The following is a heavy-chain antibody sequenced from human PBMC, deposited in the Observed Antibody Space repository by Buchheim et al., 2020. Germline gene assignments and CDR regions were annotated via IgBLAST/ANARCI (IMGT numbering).Heavy chain of an antibody. J-gene: IGHJ6*02. D-gene: IGHD2-8*01. CDR1: GFTFSDYY. CDR2: ISSSSSYT. Sequence: QVQLVESGGGLVKPGGSLRLSCAASGFTFSDYYMSWIRQAPGKGLEWVSYISSSSSYTNYADSVKGRFTISRDNAKNSLYLQMNSLRAEDTAVYYCARDGRVLMVYAIWGRGEYYGMDVWGQGTT. CDR3: ARDGRVLMVYAIWGRGEYYGMDV. V-gene: IGHV3-11*06.